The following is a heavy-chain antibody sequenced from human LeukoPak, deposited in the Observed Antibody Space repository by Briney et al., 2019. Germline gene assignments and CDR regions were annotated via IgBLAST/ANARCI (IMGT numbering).Heavy chain of an antibody. Sequence: SETLSLTCAVYGGSLCGYYWSWIRQPPRKGLGWIGEINHSGSTNYNPSLKRRDTLSVDTTKNQFSLKLSSVTAADTAVYYCARIPRSGIAARGLFFDIWGQGTMVTVSS. CDR2: INHSGST. CDR3: ARIPRSGIAARGLFFDI. D-gene: IGHD6-6*01. CDR1: GGSLCGYY. V-gene: IGHV4-34*01. J-gene: IGHJ3*02.